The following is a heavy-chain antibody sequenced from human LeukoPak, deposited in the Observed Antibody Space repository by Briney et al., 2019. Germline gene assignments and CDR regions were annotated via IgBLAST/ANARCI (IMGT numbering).Heavy chain of an antibody. CDR2: IYYSGST. Sequence: SETLSLTCTVSGDSMSSTSYYWGWIRQPPGKGLEWIGSIYYSGSTYYNPSLKSRVTISVDTSKNQFSLKLSSVTAADTAVYYCARENSSGWYGGPFDPWGQGTLVTVSS. V-gene: IGHV4-39*07. D-gene: IGHD6-19*01. CDR1: GDSMSSTSYY. J-gene: IGHJ5*02. CDR3: ARENSSGWYGGPFDP.